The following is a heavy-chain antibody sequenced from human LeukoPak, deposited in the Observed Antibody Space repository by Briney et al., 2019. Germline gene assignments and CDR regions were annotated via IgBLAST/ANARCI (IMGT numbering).Heavy chain of an antibody. Sequence: VASVKVSCKASGYTFTSYGISWVRQAPGQGLEWMGWISAYNGNTNCAQKLQGRVTMTTDTSTSTAYMELRSLRSDDTAVYYCARENYDILTGYWGPADGMDVWGQGTTVTVSS. CDR3: ARENYDILTGYWGPADGMDV. J-gene: IGHJ6*02. CDR2: ISAYNGNT. D-gene: IGHD3-9*01. V-gene: IGHV1-18*01. CDR1: GYTFTSYG.